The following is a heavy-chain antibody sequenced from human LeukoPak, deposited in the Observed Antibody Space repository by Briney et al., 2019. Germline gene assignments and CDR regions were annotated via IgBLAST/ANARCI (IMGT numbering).Heavy chain of an antibody. Sequence: GGSLRLSCAASGFTVITNDMTWLRQAPGKGLEWVSVLYSDGNTKYADSVQGRFTISRDNSKNTLCLEMNSLSPDDTAVYYCARGVEPLAANTLAYWGQGTLVTVSS. CDR1: GFTVITND. CDR2: LYSDGNT. V-gene: IGHV3-53*01. CDR3: ARGVEPLAANTLAY. J-gene: IGHJ4*02. D-gene: IGHD1-14*01.